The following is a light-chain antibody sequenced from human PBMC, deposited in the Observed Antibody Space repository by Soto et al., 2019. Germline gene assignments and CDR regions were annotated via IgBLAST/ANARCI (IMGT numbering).Light chain of an antibody. J-gene: IGLJ3*02. V-gene: IGLV4-69*01. CDR1: SGHNSYA. Sequence: QAVVTQPPSASASLGASVKLTCTLSSGHNSYAIAWHQQQPEKGPRYLMKLNSDGSHSKGDGIPDRFSGSRSGAERYLTISSLQSEDEADYYCQTWSTDIRVFGGGTKLTVL. CDR3: QTWSTDIRV. CDR2: LNSDGSH.